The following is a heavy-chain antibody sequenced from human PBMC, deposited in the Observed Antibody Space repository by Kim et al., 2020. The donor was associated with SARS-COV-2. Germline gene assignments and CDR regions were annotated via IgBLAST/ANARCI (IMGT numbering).Heavy chain of an antibody. D-gene: IGHD6-13*01. V-gene: IGHV1-69*01. CDR3: ARSPGYSSSWYVD. Sequence: AQKFQGRVTITADESTGTAYMELSSLRSEDTAVYYCARSPGYSSSWYVDWGQGTLVTVSS. J-gene: IGHJ4*02.